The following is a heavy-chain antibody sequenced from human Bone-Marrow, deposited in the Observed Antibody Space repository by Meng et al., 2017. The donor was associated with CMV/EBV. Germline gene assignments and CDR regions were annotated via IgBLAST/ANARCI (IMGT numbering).Heavy chain of an antibody. D-gene: IGHD3-3*01. J-gene: IGHJ4*02. V-gene: IGHV4-61*01. CDR1: GGSVSSGSYY. CDR3: ARGSRAWSGYYGHDY. CDR2: IYYSGST. Sequence: LSLTCTVSGGSVSSGSYYWSWIRQPPGKGLEWIGYIYYSGSTNYNPSLKSRVTISVDTSKNQFSLKLSSVTAADTAVYYCARGSRAWSGYYGHDYWGQGTLVTVSS.